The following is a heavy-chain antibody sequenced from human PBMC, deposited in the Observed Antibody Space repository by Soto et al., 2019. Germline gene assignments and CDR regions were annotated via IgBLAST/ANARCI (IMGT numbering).Heavy chain of an antibody. V-gene: IGHV4-59*01. CDR2: VYDSGTS. D-gene: IGHD2-21*01. CDR3: ARYSPPKKSFDSNPGWLDP. Sequence: SETLSLTCTVSGGSISSYYWTWVRQPPGKGLEWIGYVYDSGTSKYNASLESRITMSLDKSRNQFSLSLSYVTAADTAVYFCARYSPPKKSFDSNPGWLDPWGQGTLVTVSS. J-gene: IGHJ5*02. CDR1: GGSISSYY.